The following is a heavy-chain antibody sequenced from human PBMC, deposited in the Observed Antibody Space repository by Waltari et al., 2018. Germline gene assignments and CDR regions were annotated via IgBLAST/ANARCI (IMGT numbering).Heavy chain of an antibody. CDR1: GFTFSSYG. J-gene: IGHJ4*02. Sequence: QVQLVESGGGVVQPGRSLRLSCAASGFTFSSYGMHWVRQAPGKGVEGVAVIWYDGSNKYDADSVKGRFTISRDNSKNTLYLQMNSLRAEDTAVYYCAREVNYGYFDYWGQGTLVTVSS. V-gene: IGHV3-33*01. CDR2: IWYDGSNK. CDR3: AREVNYGYFDY. D-gene: IGHD4-17*01.